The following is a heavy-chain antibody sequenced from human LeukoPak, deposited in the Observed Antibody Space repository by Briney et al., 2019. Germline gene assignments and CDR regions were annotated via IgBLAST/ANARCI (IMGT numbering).Heavy chain of an antibody. D-gene: IGHD3-9*01. CDR2: LSSGGPT. J-gene: IGHJ4*01. CDR1: GVSITSINYY. Sequence: SEALSLTCTVSGVSITSINYYWAWIRQPPGKGLEWIGSLSSGGPTYNNPSLESRTSISADTSSNQLFLKLTSVTAADTAVYFCARRYILSGYYHFDYWGHGTLVTVSS. CDR3: ARRYILSGYYHFDY. V-gene: IGHV4-39*01.